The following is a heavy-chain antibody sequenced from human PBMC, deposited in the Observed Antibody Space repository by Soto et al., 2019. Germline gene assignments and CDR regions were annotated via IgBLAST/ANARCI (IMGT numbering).Heavy chain of an antibody. CDR2: ISAYNGNT. D-gene: IGHD3-22*01. CDR1: GYTFTSYG. CDR3: ARVPYYDSSGYSSGWFDP. Sequence: ASVKVSCKASGYTFTSYGTSWVRQAPGQGLEWMGWISAYNGNTNYAQKLQGRVTMTTDTSTSTAYMELRSLRSDDTAVYYCARVPYYDSSGYSSGWFDPWGQGTLVTVSS. V-gene: IGHV1-18*01. J-gene: IGHJ5*02.